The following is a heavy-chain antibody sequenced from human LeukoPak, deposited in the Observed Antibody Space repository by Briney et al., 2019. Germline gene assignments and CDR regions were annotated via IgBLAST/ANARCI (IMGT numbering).Heavy chain of an antibody. CDR2: ISGSGGST. J-gene: IGHJ4*02. D-gene: IGHD6-19*01. CDR1: GFTFSSYA. CDR3: AKETAVTGTGFFDY. V-gene: IGHV3-23*01. Sequence: PGGSLRLSCAASGFTFSSYAMSWVRQAPGKGLEWVSAISGSGGSTYYADSVKGRFTTSRDNSKNTLYLQMDSLRAEDTAIYYCAKETAVTGTGFFDYWGQGTLVTVSS.